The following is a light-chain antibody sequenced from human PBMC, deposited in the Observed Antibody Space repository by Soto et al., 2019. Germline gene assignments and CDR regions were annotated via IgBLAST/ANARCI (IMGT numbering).Light chain of an antibody. CDR1: QSISRN. CDR2: GAS. V-gene: IGKV3-15*01. J-gene: IGKJ1*01. Sequence: EIVMTQSPATLSMSPGERATLSCRASQSISRNLAWYQQRPGQAPRLLIYGASTRATGIPARFSGSGSGTEFILTISSLQSEDFAVYSCQQYNNWPLPFGQGTKVDIK. CDR3: QQYNNWPLP.